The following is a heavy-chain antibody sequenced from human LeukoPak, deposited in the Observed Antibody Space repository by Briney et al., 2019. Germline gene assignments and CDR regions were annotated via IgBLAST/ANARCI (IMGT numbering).Heavy chain of an antibody. V-gene: IGHV3-64*01. CDR1: GFIFSSYA. CDR3: ARRVGYYGSGNYFYYMDV. CDR2: ISSNGGNT. D-gene: IGHD3-10*01. J-gene: IGHJ6*03. Sequence: GGSLRLSCATSGFIFSSYAMHWVRQAPGKGLEYVSAISSNGGNTNYANFVKGRFTISRDSSKNTLYLQMGSLRAEDMAVYYCARRVGYYGSGNYFYYMDVWGKGTTVTVSS.